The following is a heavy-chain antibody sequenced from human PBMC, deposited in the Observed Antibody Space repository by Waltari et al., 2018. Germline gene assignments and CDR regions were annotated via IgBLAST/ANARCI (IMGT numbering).Heavy chain of an antibody. CDR3: ARDGDYGSGSYWVY. D-gene: IGHD3-10*01. J-gene: IGHJ4*02. V-gene: IGHV3-48*03. CDR2: ISSSGSTI. Sequence: GLEWVSYISSSGSTIYYADSVKGRFTISRDNAKKSLYLQMNSLRAEDTAVYYCARDGDYGSGSYWVYWGQGTLVTVSS.